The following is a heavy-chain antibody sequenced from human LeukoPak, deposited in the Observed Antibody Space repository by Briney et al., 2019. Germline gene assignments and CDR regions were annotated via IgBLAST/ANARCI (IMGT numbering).Heavy chain of an antibody. CDR2: IKQDGSEK. J-gene: IGHJ4*02. CDR3: AREMATMPFDF. CDR1: GFTFSNYW. D-gene: IGHD5-24*01. V-gene: IGHV3-7*01. Sequence: GGSLRLSCAASGFTFSNYWVTWVRQAPGKGLEWVANIKQDGSEKYYGDSVRGRFTISRDNAKNSLYLQMNSLRVEDTAVYYCAREMATMPFDFWGQGTLVTVSS.